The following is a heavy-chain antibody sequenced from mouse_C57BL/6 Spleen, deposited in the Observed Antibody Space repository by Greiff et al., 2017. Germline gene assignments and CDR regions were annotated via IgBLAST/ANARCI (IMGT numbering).Heavy chain of an antibody. CDR3: TRDKIYDGYYDYYAMDY. D-gene: IGHD2-3*01. Sequence: DVMLVESGEGLVKPGGSLKLSCAASGFTFSSYAMSWVRQTPEKRLEWVAYISSGGDYIYYADTVKGRFTISRDNARNTLYLQMSSLKSEDTALYYCTRDKIYDGYYDYYAMDYWGQGTSVTVSS. V-gene: IGHV5-9-1*02. CDR2: ISSGGDYI. J-gene: IGHJ4*01. CDR1: GFTFSSYA.